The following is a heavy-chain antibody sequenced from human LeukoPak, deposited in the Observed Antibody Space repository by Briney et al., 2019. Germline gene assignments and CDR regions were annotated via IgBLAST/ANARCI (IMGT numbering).Heavy chain of an antibody. CDR3: ARGLELWFDY. CDR1: GGSISSYY. CDR2: IYYSGST. D-gene: IGHD5-18*01. V-gene: IGHV4-59*12. Sequence: SETLSLTCTVSGGSISSYYWSWVRQPPGKGLEWVGYIYYSGSTYYNPSLKSRVTISVDTSKNQFSLKLSSVTAADTAVYYCARGLELWFDYWGQGTLVTVSS. J-gene: IGHJ4*02.